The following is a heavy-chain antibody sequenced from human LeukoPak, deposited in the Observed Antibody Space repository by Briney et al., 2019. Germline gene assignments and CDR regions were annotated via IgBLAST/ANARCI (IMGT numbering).Heavy chain of an antibody. Sequence: GGSLRLSCAASGFTVSSNYMSWVRQAPGKGLEWVSVIYSGGSTYYADSVKGRFTISRDNSKNTLYLQMSSLRAEDTAVYYCARVEAAASYYYYYYMDVWGKGTTVTVSS. CDR1: GFTVSSNY. CDR3: ARVEAAASYYYYYYMDV. V-gene: IGHV3-66*02. CDR2: IYSGGST. D-gene: IGHD6-13*01. J-gene: IGHJ6*03.